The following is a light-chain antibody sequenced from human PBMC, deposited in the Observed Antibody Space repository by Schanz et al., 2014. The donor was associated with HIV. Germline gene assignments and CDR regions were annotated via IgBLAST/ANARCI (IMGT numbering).Light chain of an antibody. CDR3: AAWDDSLNGLVV. J-gene: IGLJ2*01. CDR2: TDG. V-gene: IGLV1-40*01. CDR1: SSNIGAGYD. Sequence: QSVLTQPPSVSGAPGQRVTISCAGSSSNIGAGYDVHWYQQLPGTAPKLLISTDGGRPSGVPDRFSGSKSGTSASLAISGLQSEDEADYYCAAWDDSLNGLVVFGGGTKLTVL.